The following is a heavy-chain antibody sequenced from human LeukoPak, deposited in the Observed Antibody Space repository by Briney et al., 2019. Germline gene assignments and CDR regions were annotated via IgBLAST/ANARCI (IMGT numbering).Heavy chain of an antibody. Sequence: PSETLSLTCTVSGGSISSYYWSWIRQPAGKGLEWIGRIYTSGSTNYNPSLKSRVTMSVDTSKNQFSLKLSSVTAADTAVYYCARGPRWLTSYYFDYWGQGTLVTVSS. J-gene: IGHJ4*02. CDR3: ARGPRWLTSYYFDY. D-gene: IGHD6-19*01. CDR1: GGSISSYY. V-gene: IGHV4-4*07. CDR2: IYTSGST.